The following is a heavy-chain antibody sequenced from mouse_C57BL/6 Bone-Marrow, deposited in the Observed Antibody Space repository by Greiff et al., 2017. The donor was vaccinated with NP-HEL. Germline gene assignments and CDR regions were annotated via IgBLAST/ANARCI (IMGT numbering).Heavy chain of an antibody. CDR1: GFTFSSYG. V-gene: IGHV5-6*01. Sequence: EVNVVESGGDLVKPGGSLKLSCAASGFTFSSYGMSWVRQTPDKRLEWVATISSGGSYTYYPDSVKGRFTISRDNAKNTLYLQMSSLKSEDTAMYYCARGGDYWGQGTTLTVSS. J-gene: IGHJ2*01. CDR2: ISSGGSYT. CDR3: ARGGDY.